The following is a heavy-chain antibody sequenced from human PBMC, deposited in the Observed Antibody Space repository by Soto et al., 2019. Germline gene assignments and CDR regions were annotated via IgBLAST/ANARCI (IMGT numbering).Heavy chain of an antibody. V-gene: IGHV1-69*04. CDR3: AKEDAAGFKS. D-gene: IGHD6-13*01. Sequence: QVHLVQSGAEMKKPGSSVKVSCKVSGGDLRNSGLSWVRQAPGQGLEWMGGVFPLLAMVDYSQKFQGRVTITADASTTTAYMYLGSLRADDTAVYYCAKEDAAGFKSWGQGTLVIVSS. CDR1: GGDLRNSG. J-gene: IGHJ4*02. CDR2: VFPLLAMV.